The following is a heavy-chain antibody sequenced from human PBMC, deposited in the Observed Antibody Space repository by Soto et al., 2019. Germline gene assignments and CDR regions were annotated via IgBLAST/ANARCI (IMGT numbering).Heavy chain of an antibody. V-gene: IGHV3-23*01. CDR2: ISGSGGST. D-gene: IGHD3-22*01. J-gene: IGHJ4*02. CDR3: AKGYYYDSSGYFEY. CDR1: GFTVSTYA. Sequence: PGGSLRLSCAASGFTVSTYAISWVRQAPGKGLEWVSTISGSGGSTYYADSVKGRFTISRDNSKNTMYLQMNSLRAEDTAVYYCAKGYYYDSSGYFEYWGQGTLVTVSS.